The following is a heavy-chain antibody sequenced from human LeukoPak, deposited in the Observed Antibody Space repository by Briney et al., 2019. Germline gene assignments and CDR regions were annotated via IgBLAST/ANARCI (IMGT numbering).Heavy chain of an antibody. CDR1: GYSISSGYY. CDR2: IYHSGST. J-gene: IGHJ5*02. CDR3: GGGFRSSSITDSWFDP. V-gene: IGHV4-38-2*02. D-gene: IGHD6-6*01. Sequence: PSETLSLTCTVSGYSISSGYYWGWIRQPPGKGLEWIGSIYHSGSTYYNPSLKSRVTISVDTSKNQCSLKLSSVTAADTAVYYCGGGFRSSSITDSWFDPWGQGTLVTVSS.